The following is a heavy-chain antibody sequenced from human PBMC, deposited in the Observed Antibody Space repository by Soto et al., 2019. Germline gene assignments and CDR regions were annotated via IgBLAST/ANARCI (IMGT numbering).Heavy chain of an antibody. CDR1: GFTFSSYE. Sequence: EVQLVESGGGLVQPGGSLRLSCAASGFTFSSYEMNWVRQAPGKGLEWVSYISSSGSTIYYADSVKGRFTISRDNAKNSQYLQMNSLRAEDTAVYYCASGTLAAAGLNSFDYWGQGTLVTVSS. CDR2: ISSSGSTI. D-gene: IGHD6-13*01. J-gene: IGHJ4*02. V-gene: IGHV3-48*03. CDR3: ASGTLAAAGLNSFDY.